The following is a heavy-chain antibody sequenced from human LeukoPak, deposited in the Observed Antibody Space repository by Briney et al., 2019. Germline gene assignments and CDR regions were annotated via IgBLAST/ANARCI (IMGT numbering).Heavy chain of an antibody. CDR1: VGSISSYY. D-gene: IGHD6-19*01. V-gene: IGHV4-59*01. CDR3: ARVELLGRSGWPFDY. J-gene: IGHJ4*02. CDR2: IYYSGST. Sequence: PSETLSLTCTVSVGSISSYYWSWIRQPPGKGLEWIGYIYYSGSTNYNPSLKSRVTISVDTSKTQFSLKLSSVTAADTAVYYCARVELLGRSGWPFDYWGQGTLVTVCS.